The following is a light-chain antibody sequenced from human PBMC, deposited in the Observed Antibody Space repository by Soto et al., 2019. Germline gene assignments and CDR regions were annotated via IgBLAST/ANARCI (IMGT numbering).Light chain of an antibody. CDR3: MQALQTPYT. CDR2: WGS. J-gene: IGKJ2*01. CDR1: QSLLHSNGYNY. Sequence: DIVMTQSPLSLPVTPGEPASISCRSSQSLLHSNGYNYLDWYLQKPGQSPQLLIYWGSSRASGVPDRFSGSGSGTDFTLKISRVEAEDVGVYYCMQALQTPYTFGQGTKLDIK. V-gene: IGKV2-28*01.